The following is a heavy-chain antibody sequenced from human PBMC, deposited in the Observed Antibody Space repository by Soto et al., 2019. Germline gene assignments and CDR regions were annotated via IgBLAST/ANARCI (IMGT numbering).Heavy chain of an antibody. CDR2: ISGSDDST. D-gene: IGHD6-6*01. J-gene: IGHJ4*02. Sequence: EVQLLESGGGLVQPGESLRLSCAASGFTFSSYAMSWVRQAPGKGLEWVSVISGSDDSTYYADSVKGRFTISRDNSKNTLYLQINSLRAEDTAVYSWAKRSSSSTFDYWGQGTLVAVSS. V-gene: IGHV3-23*01. CDR1: GFTFSSYA. CDR3: AKRSSSSTFDY.